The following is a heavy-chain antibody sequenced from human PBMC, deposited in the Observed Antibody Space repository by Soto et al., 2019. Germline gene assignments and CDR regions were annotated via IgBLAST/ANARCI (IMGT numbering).Heavy chain of an antibody. V-gene: IGHV3-23*01. CDR1: GLSFGSYG. Sequence: PRGSLRLSCAASGLSFGSYGMSWVRQAPGKGLEWVSAISGSGDTTYHADSVKGRFTISRDNSKNTLYLQMNSLRVEDSAVYYCAKDYRGPSISSGDDGSFDYWGQGTLVTVSS. D-gene: IGHD1-26*01. J-gene: IGHJ4*02. CDR3: AKDYRGPSISSGDDGSFDY. CDR2: ISGSGDTT.